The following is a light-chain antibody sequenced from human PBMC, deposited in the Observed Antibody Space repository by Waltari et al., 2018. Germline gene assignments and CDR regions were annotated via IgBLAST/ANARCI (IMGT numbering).Light chain of an antibody. CDR1: QSVSSNY. Sequence: DIVLTQSPGTLSLSPGERATLSCRASQSVSSNYLAWYQQKPGQAPRLLMYSASSRAAGIPDRFSGSGSGTDFTLIISRLEPEDLAVYFCQQYGSPPTFGQGTRLEIK. CDR3: QQYGSPPT. V-gene: IGKV3-20*01. J-gene: IGKJ5*01. CDR2: SAS.